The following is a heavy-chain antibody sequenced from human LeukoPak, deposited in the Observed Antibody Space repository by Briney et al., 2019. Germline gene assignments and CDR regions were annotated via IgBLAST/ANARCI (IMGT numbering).Heavy chain of an antibody. D-gene: IGHD2-2*01. J-gene: IGHJ4*02. V-gene: IGHV3-33*06. Sequence: GGSLRLSCAASGFIFSSYGMHWVRQAPGKGLEWVAVIWYDGSNKYYADSVKGRFTISRDNSKNTLYLQMNSLRAEDTAVYYCAKDLRYCSSTSCLSSFDYWGQGTLVTVSS. CDR1: GFIFSSYG. CDR3: AKDLRYCSSTSCLSSFDY. CDR2: IWYDGSNK.